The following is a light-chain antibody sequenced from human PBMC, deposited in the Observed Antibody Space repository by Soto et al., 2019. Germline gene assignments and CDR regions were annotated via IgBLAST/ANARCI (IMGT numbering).Light chain of an antibody. CDR3: QQYNTWLWT. J-gene: IGKJ1*01. V-gene: IGKV3-15*01. CDR2: GAS. Sequence: EVVMTQSPATLSVSPGERATLSCRASQSVNANLAWNQQKPGQAPRLLIHGASNRATGIPARFSGSGFGTEFIHTISSLQSEDFAVYYCQQYNTWLWTFGQGTKVEI. CDR1: QSVNAN.